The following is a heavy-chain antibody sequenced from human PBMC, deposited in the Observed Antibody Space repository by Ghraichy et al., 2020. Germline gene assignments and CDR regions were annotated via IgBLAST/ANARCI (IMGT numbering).Heavy chain of an antibody. CDR3: ASTYYDYWSGSSGYAIDV. J-gene: IGHJ6*02. V-gene: IGHV4-4*07. CDR1: GGSIRSYY. Sequence: ESLNISCTVSGGSIRSYYWSWIRQPAGKGLEWIGCIYTSGSTNYNPSLRSRVMISLNTSKNQFSLTLSSVTAADTAVYYCASTYYDYWSGSSGYAIDVWGQGTTVTVSS. D-gene: IGHD3-3*01. CDR2: IYTSGST.